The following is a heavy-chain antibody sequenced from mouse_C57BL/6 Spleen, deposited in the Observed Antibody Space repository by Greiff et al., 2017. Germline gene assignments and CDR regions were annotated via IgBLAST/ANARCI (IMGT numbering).Heavy chain of an antibody. Sequence: QVHVKQSGAELVRPGTSVKVSCKASGYAFTNYLIECVKQRPGQGLEWIGVINPGSGGTNYNEKFKGKATLTADKSSSTAYMQLSSLTSEDSAVYFCARDYGSSHWYFDVWGTGTTVTVSS. V-gene: IGHV1-54*01. CDR1: GYAFTNYL. D-gene: IGHD1-1*01. CDR2: INPGSGGT. CDR3: ARDYGSSHWYFDV. J-gene: IGHJ1*03.